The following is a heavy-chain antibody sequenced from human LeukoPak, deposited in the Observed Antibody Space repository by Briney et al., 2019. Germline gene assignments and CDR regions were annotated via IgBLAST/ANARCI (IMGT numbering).Heavy chain of an antibody. CDR3: AKERGVSKPFDY. CDR1: GFTFSTYG. J-gene: IGHJ4*02. Sequence: GGSLRLSXAVSGFTFSTYGMNWVRQPPGKGLEWVSAISDNGERTYYADSVKGRFTISRDNSKSTLYLQMNSLRAEDTAVYYCAKERGVSKPFDYWGQGTLVTVSS. CDR2: ISDNGERT. V-gene: IGHV3-23*01. D-gene: IGHD2-8*02.